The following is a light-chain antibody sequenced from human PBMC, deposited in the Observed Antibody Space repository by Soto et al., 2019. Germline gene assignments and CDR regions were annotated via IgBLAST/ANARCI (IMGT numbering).Light chain of an antibody. CDR2: DAS. CDR1: QSVSSY. V-gene: IGKV3-11*01. J-gene: IGKJ3*01. Sequence: EIVLTQSPATLSLSPGERATLSCRASQSVSSYLAWYQQKPGQAPRLLIYDASNRATGIPARFSGSGSGTDFPLTISSLEPEDVAVYYCQQRSNWRFTFGPGTKVYIK. CDR3: QQRSNWRFT.